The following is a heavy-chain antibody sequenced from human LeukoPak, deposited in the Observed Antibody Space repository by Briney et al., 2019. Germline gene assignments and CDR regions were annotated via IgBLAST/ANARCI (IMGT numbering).Heavy chain of an antibody. CDR2: IVVGSGNT. CDR3: AAELSIHTAMNWFDP. J-gene: IGHJ5*02. Sequence: GTSVKVSCKASGFTFTSSAVQWVRQARGQRLEWIGWIVVGSGNTNYAQKFQERVTITRDMSTSTAYMELSSLRSEDTAVYYCAAELSIHTAMNWFDPWGQGTLVTVSS. CDR1: GFTFTSSA. V-gene: IGHV1-58*01. D-gene: IGHD5-18*01.